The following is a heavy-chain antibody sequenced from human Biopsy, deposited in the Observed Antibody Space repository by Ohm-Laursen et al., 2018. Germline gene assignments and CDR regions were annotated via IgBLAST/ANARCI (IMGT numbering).Heavy chain of an antibody. Sequence: GTLSLTCTVSHDSISNYYWTWIRQSPGRGLEWIGNVYYSGTTNYNPSHKSRVTVSIDTSKNQFSLKLSSVTAADTAVYFCTRDVKRYCRGPSCYTGYFGMDVWGQGTTATVSS. CDR1: HDSISNYY. CDR3: TRDVKRYCRGPSCYTGYFGMDV. J-gene: IGHJ6*02. D-gene: IGHD2-2*01. V-gene: IGHV4-59*01. CDR2: VYYSGTT.